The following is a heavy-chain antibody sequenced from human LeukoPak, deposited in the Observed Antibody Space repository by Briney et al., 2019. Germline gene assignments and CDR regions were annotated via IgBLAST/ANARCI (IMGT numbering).Heavy chain of an antibody. CDR1: GGSISSYY. CDR3: ARVYDYDTSVSDAFDI. CDR2: IYYSGST. Sequence: SETLSLTCTVSGGSISSYYWSWIRQPPGKGLEWIGYIYYSGSTNYNRSLKSRVTISVDTSKNQFSLKLSSVTAADTAVYYCARVYDYDTSVSDAFDIWGRGTRVTVSS. D-gene: IGHD3-22*01. V-gene: IGHV4-59*01. J-gene: IGHJ3*02.